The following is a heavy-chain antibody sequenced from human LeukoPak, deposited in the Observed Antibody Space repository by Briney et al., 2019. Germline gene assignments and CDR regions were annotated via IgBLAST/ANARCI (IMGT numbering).Heavy chain of an antibody. CDR2: IKQDGSEK. CDR3: ARGTVGHYLSFDY. D-gene: IGHD3-16*02. CDR1: GFTFSSYW. V-gene: IGHV3-7*01. Sequence: GGSLRLSCAASGFTFSSYWMSWVRQAPGKGLEWVANIKQDGSEKYYVDSVKGRFTISRDNAKNSLYLQMNSLRAEDTAVYYCARGTVGHYLSFDYWGQGTLVTVSS. J-gene: IGHJ4*02.